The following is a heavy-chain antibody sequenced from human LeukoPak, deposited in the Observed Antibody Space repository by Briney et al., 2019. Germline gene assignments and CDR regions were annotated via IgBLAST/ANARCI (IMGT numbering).Heavy chain of an antibody. Sequence: ASVKVSCKASGYTFTSYGISWVRQAPGQGLEWMGWISAYNGNTNYAQKLQGRVTMTTDTSTSTAYMELRSLRSDDTAVYYCAREDPFFQAAAIDYWGQGTLVTVSS. V-gene: IGHV1-18*01. CDR2: ISAYNGNT. D-gene: IGHD2/OR15-2a*01. CDR3: AREDPFFQAAAIDY. J-gene: IGHJ4*02. CDR1: GYTFTSYG.